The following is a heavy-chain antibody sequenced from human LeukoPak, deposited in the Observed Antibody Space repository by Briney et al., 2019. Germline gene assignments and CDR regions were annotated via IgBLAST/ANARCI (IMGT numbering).Heavy chain of an antibody. D-gene: IGHD3-9*01. V-gene: IGHV4-59*01. CDR1: GGSISSYY. J-gene: IGHJ4*02. CDR3: ARGYDILTGYLDY. CDR2: IYYSGST. Sequence: PSETLSPTCTVSGGSISSYYWSWIRQPPGKGLEWIGYIYYSGSTYYNPSLKSRVTISVDTSKNQFSLKLSSVTAADTAVYYCARGYDILTGYLDYWGQGTLVTVSS.